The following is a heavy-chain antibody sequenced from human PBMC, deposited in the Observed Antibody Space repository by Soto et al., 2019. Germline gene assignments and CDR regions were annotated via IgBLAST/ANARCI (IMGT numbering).Heavy chain of an antibody. D-gene: IGHD6-25*01. Sequence: QVQLVESGGGVVQPGRSLRLSCAASGFTFSSYAMHWVRQAPGKGLEWVAVISYDGSNKYYADSVKGRFTISRDNSKNTLYLQMNSLRAEDTAVYYCARDVGGYGSGWPDSWGQGTLVPVSS. CDR3: ARDVGGYGSGWPDS. J-gene: IGHJ4*02. V-gene: IGHV3-30-3*01. CDR1: GFTFSSYA. CDR2: ISYDGSNK.